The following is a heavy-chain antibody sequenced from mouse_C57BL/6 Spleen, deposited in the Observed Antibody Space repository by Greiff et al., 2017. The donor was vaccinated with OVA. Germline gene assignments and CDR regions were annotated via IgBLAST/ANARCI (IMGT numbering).Heavy chain of an antibody. CDR2: INPYNGGT. V-gene: IGHV1-19*01. D-gene: IGHD1-1*01. CDR1: GYTFTDYY. J-gene: IGHJ4*01. Sequence: VQLQQSGPVLVKPGASVKMSCKASGYTFTDYYMNWVKQSHGKSLEWIGVINPYNGGTSYNQKFKGKATLTVDKSSSTAYMELNSLTSEDSAVYYCARSPGVGGIYYGSSPYYAMDYWGQGTSVTVSS. CDR3: ARSPGVGGIYYGSSPYYAMDY.